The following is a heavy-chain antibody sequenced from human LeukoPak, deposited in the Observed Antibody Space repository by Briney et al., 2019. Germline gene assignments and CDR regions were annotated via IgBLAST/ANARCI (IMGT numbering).Heavy chain of an antibody. CDR1: GYTFTSYA. D-gene: IGHD6-13*01. CDR2: TNTNTGNP. Sequence: ASVKVSCKASGYTFTSYAMNWVRQAPGQGLEWMGWTNTNTGNPTYAQGFTGRFVFSLDTSVSTAYLQISSLKAEDTAVYYCARAASTIAAAPFDYWGQGTLVTVSS. V-gene: IGHV7-4-1*02. CDR3: ARAASTIAAAPFDY. J-gene: IGHJ4*02.